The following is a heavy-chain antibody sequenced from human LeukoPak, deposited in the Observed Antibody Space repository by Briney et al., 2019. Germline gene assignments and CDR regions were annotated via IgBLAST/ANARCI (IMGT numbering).Heavy chain of an antibody. V-gene: IGHV4-59*01. D-gene: IGHD6-13*01. CDR3: ARAPGGCYSSSCLDY. CDR2: IYYSGST. CDR1: GASISPNY. J-gene: IGHJ4*02. Sequence: SETLSLTCTVSGASISPNYWSWFRQPPGKGLEWIGYIYYSGSTNYNPSLKSRVTISVDTSKNQFSLKLSSVTAADTAVYYCARAPGGCYSSSCLDYWGQGTLVTVSS.